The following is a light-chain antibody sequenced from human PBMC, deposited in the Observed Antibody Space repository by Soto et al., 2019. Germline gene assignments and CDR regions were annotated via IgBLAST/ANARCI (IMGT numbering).Light chain of an antibody. CDR1: TSNVENNY. J-gene: IGLJ2*01. CDR2: DNN. Sequence: QSVLTQPPSVSATPGQRVTISCSGSTSNVENNYVSWYQQLPGTAPKLLIYDNNQRPSGIPDRFSGSKSGTSATLGIIGLQTGDEADYYCGTWDYRLSAVVFGGGTKLTVL. V-gene: IGLV1-51*01. CDR3: GTWDYRLSAVV.